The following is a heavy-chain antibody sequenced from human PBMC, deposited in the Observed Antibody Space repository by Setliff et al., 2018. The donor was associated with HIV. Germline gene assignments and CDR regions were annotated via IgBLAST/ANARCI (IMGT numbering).Heavy chain of an antibody. J-gene: IGHJ5*02. CDR3: ARSMRYFYDTSGFSWFDP. V-gene: IGHV4-39*01. Sequence: TSETLSLTCTVSGASVNSNNYYWGWIRQPPGKGLEWIASIYYSGTTYYNPSLKSRVTISVDTSKNQFSLKLSSVTATDTAVYYCARSMRYFYDTSGFSWFDPWGQGTRVTVSS. CDR2: IYYSGTT. CDR1: GASVNSNNYY. D-gene: IGHD3-22*01.